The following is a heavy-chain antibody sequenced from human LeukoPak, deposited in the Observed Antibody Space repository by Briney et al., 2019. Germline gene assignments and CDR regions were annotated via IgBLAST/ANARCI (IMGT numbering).Heavy chain of an antibody. V-gene: IGHV3-15*01. CDR1: GFTFSNAW. CDR3: TTVGATEYRDAFDI. D-gene: IGHD1-26*01. CDR2: IKSKTDGGKT. J-gene: IGHJ3*02. Sequence: SGGSLRLSCAASGFTFSNAWMSWVRQAPGKGLEWVGRIKSKTDGGKTDYAAPVKGRFTISRDDSKNTLYLQMNSLKTEDTAVYYCTTVGATEYRDAFDIWGQGTMVTVSS.